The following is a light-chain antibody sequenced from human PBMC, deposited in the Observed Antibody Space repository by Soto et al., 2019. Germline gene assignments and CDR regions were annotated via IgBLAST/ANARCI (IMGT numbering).Light chain of an antibody. Sequence: QSALTQPPSVSGAPGQRVTISCTGSSSNIGAGLHVHWYQQLPGTAPKLLISGNNNRPSGVPDRFSGSKSGTSASLAITGLQVEDEADYYCQSFDSSLSALVFGTGTKVTV. V-gene: IGLV1-40*01. J-gene: IGLJ1*01. CDR1: SSNIGAGLH. CDR2: GNN. CDR3: QSFDSSLSALV.